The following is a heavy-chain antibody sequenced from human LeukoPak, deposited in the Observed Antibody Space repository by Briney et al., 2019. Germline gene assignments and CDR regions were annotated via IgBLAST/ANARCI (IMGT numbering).Heavy chain of an antibody. J-gene: IGHJ4*02. CDR1: GYIFTDYY. CDR2: VDPQNGET. Sequence: GATVKISCKASGYIFTDYYMHWVQQAPGEGLEWMGRVDPQNGETVYAENFQGRVTMTADTSTDTAYMELTSLRSEDTAVYYCATDDYGDYWARFWGQGSLVTVSS. V-gene: IGHV1-69-2*01. CDR3: ATDDYGDYWARF. D-gene: IGHD4-17*01.